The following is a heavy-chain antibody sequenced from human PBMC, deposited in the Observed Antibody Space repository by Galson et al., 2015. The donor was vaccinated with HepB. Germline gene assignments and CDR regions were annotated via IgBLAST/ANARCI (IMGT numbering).Heavy chain of an antibody. Sequence: SLRLSCAASGFTFSSYAMHWVRQAPGKGLEWVSAISGSGGSTYDADSVKGRFTISRDNSKNTLYLQMNSLRAEDTDVNYCAKGPYSSSWYYGMDVWGQGTTVTVSS. CDR1: GFTFSSYA. D-gene: IGHD6-13*01. J-gene: IGHJ6*02. CDR2: ISGSGGST. CDR3: AKGPYSSSWYYGMDV. V-gene: IGHV3-23*01.